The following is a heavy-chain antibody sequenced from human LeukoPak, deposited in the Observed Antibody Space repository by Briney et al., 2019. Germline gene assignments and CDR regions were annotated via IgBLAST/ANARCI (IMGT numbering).Heavy chain of an antibody. Sequence: SETLSLTCAVYGVSFSGYYWSWIRQLPGKGLEWIGEINHSGSTNYNPSLKSRVTISVDTSKNQFSLKLSSVTAADTAVYYCARGGVYCSGGSCYVYDYWGKGTLVTVSS. D-gene: IGHD2-15*01. J-gene: IGHJ4*02. CDR2: INHSGST. V-gene: IGHV4-34*01. CDR3: ARGGVYCSGGSCYVYDY. CDR1: GVSFSGYY.